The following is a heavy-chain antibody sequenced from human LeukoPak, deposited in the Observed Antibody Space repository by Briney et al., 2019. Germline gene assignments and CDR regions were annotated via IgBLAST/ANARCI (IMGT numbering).Heavy chain of an antibody. J-gene: IGHJ4*02. Sequence: ASVKVSCKTSGYSFTSYNLHWVRQAPGQRLEWMGIIKPSGTDTKYAQKFQGRVFMTTDTSTSTVYMELSSLKSEDTAVYYCAREQAGYSSSWFPMGFDYWGQGTLVTVSS. CDR3: AREQAGYSSSWFPMGFDY. D-gene: IGHD6-13*01. CDR1: GYSFTSYN. CDR2: IKPSGTDT. V-gene: IGHV1-46*01.